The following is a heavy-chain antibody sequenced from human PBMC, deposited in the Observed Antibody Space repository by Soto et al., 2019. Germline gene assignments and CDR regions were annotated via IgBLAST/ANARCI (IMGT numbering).Heavy chain of an antibody. CDR2: ISWNSGSI. CDR1: GFTFDDYA. D-gene: IGHD3-10*01. V-gene: IGHV3-9*01. J-gene: IGHJ4*02. Sequence: EVQLVESGGGLVQPGRSLRLSCAASGFTFDDYAMHWVRQAPGKGLEWVSGISWNSGSIGYADSVKGRFTISRDTAKNSLYLQMNSLRAEDTALYYCAKSPYGSGSYYNEWGQGTLVTVPS. CDR3: AKSPYGSGSYYNE.